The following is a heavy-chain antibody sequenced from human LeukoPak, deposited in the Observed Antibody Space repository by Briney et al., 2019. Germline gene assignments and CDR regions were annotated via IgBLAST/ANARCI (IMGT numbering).Heavy chain of an antibody. V-gene: IGHV3-48*03. CDR2: ISSGGITI. CDR3: ARDGSTRPGNPFFDY. Sequence: GGSLRLSCAASGFTFSTYEMNWVRQAPGKGLKWVSYISSGGITIYYADSVKGRFTISRDNAKNSLYLQMNSLRVEDTAVYYCARDGSTRPGNPFFDYWGQGTLVTVSS. J-gene: IGHJ4*02. D-gene: IGHD5/OR15-5a*01. CDR1: GFTFSTYE.